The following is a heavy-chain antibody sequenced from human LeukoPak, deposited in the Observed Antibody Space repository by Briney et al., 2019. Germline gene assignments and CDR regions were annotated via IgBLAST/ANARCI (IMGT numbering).Heavy chain of an antibody. CDR1: GGSFNTYY. Sequence: SETLSLTCTVSGGSFNTYYWSWIRQSPGKGLEWIGFISSSGNTYYNPSLKSRVTITPDTSKNQFSLSLSSVTASDTAVYYCARLTPTRLGDYFDNWGQGTLVTVSS. J-gene: IGHJ4*02. CDR3: ARLTPTRLGDYFDN. V-gene: IGHV4-59*08. CDR2: ISSSGNT. D-gene: IGHD3-10*01.